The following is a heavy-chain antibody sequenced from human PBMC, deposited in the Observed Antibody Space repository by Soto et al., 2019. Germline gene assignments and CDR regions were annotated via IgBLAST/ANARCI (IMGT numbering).Heavy chain of an antibody. CDR3: ARRITMVRDHPFDY. V-gene: IGHV3-30-3*01. CDR2: ISYDGSNK. D-gene: IGHD3-10*01. Sequence: ESGGGVVQPGRSLRLSCAASGFTFSSYAMHWVRQAPGKGLEWVAVISYDGSNKYYADSVKGRFTISRDNSKNTLYLQMNSLRAEDTAVYYCARRITMVRDHPFDYWGQGTLVTVSS. CDR1: GFTFSSYA. J-gene: IGHJ4*02.